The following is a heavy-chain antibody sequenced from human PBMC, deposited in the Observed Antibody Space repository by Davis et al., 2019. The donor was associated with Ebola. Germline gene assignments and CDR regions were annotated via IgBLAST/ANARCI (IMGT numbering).Heavy chain of an antibody. Sequence: PGGSLRLSCITSGFTFTANSMNWVRQAPGKGLEWISYISSSGGTTYYADFVQGRFTISRDNAKKSLYLQMNRLRDEDTAGYYCVRASSGSYYSVFDNWGQGSLVTVTS. CDR1: GFTFTANS. D-gene: IGHD1-26*01. J-gene: IGHJ4*02. V-gene: IGHV3-48*02. CDR2: ISSSGGTT. CDR3: VRASSGSYYSVFDN.